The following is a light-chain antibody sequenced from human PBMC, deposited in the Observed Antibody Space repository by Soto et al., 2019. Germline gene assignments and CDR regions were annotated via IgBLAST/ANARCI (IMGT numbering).Light chain of an antibody. V-gene: IGLV2-14*01. J-gene: IGLJ3*02. CDR2: EVS. Sequence: QSALTQPASVSGSPGQSITISCTGTSSDVGGYNYVSWYQQHPAKAPKLMIYEVSNRASGFSHRFSGSKSGNTASLTISGLHAEDEADYYCFSYTTSSTLVFGGGTKLTVL. CDR3: FSYTTSSTLV. CDR1: SSDVGGYNY.